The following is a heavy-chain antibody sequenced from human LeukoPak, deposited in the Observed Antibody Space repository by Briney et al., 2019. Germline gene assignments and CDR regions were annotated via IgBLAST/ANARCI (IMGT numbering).Heavy chain of an antibody. J-gene: IGHJ4*02. CDR1: GGSISSSSYY. CDR3: AGAVVVPAAIYY. CDR2: NYYSGST. V-gene: IGHV4-39*01. Sequence: PSETLSLTCTVSGGSISSSSYYWGWIRQPPGKGLEWIGSNYYSGSTYYNPSLKSRVTISVDTSKNQFSLKLSSVTAADAAVYYCAGAVVVPAAIYYWGQGTLVTVSS. D-gene: IGHD2-2*01.